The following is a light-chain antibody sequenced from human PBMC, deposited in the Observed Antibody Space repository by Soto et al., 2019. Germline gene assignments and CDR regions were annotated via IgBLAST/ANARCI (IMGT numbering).Light chain of an antibody. V-gene: IGLV2-14*01. CDR1: SSDVGAYKY. J-gene: IGLJ2*01. CDR2: EVS. CDR3: SSYTSKSSLI. Sequence: QSALTQPASVSGSPGQSITISCTGTSSDVGAYKYVSWYQQHPGKAPKVMIYEVSNRPSGVSNRYSGSKSGNTASLTISGLQAEDEADYFCSSYTSKSSLIFGGGTKVTVL.